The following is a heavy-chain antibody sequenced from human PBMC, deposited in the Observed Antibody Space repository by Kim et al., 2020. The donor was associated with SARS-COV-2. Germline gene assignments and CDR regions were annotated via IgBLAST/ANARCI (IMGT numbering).Heavy chain of an antibody. CDR1: GGSISSSSYY. Sequence: SETLSLTCTVSGGSISSSSYYWGCIRQPPGKGLEWIGSIYYSGSTYYNPSLKSRVTISVDTSKNQFSLKLSSVTAADTAVYYCARNDGYYYDSSGYYYVDYWGQGTLVTVSS. D-gene: IGHD3-22*01. CDR2: IYYSGST. CDR3: ARNDGYYYDSSGYYYVDY. V-gene: IGHV4-39*01. J-gene: IGHJ4*02.